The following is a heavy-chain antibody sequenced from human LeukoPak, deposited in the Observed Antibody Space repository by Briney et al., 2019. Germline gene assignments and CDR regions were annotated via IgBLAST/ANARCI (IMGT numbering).Heavy chain of an antibody. CDR1: GGSFSGYY. V-gene: IGHV4-34*12. CDR3: ARRHYEILSGYPS. D-gene: IGHD3-9*01. J-gene: IGHJ4*02. CDR2: IIHSGSP. Sequence: SETLSLTCAVYGGSFSGYYWSWIRQPPGKGLEWIGEIIHSGSPNYNPSLKSRVTMSIDTSKNQFSLNLSSVTATDTAVYYCARRHYEILSGYPSWGQGILVTVSS.